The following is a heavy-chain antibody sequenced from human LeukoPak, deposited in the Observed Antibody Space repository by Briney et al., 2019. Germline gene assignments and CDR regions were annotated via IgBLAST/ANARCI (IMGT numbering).Heavy chain of an antibody. J-gene: IGHJ5*02. D-gene: IGHD5-18*01. CDR1: GGSFSGYY. CDR2: INHSGST. CDR3: ARLGGYMDP. Sequence: PSETLSLTCAVYGGSFSGYYWSWTRQPPGKGLEWIGEINHSGSTNYNPSLKSRVTISVDTSKNQFSLKLSSVTAADTAVYYCARLGGYMDPWGQGTLVTVSS. V-gene: IGHV4-34*01.